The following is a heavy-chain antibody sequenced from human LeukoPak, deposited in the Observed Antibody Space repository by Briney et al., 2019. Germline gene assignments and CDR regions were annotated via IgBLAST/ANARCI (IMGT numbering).Heavy chain of an antibody. CDR3: ARVALGRRWLQTSYYYGMDV. CDR1: GYTFTSYG. J-gene: IGHJ6*02. D-gene: IGHD5-24*01. CDR2: ISAYNGNT. Sequence: EASVKVSCKASGYTFTSYGISWVRQAPGQGLEWMGWISAYNGNTNYAQKLQGRVTMTTDTSTSTAYMELRSLRSEDTAVYYCARVALGRRWLQTSYYYGMDVWGQGTTVTVSS. V-gene: IGHV1-18*01.